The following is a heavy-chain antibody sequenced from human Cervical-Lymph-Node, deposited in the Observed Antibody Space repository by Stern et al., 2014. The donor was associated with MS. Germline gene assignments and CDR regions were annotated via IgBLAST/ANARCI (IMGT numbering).Heavy chain of an antibody. J-gene: IGHJ4*02. CDR1: GGTFRTST. D-gene: IGHD3-10*01. Sequence: VQLVESGPEVKKPGSSVKVSCKASGGTFRTSTIRWVRPAPGQGLEWMGGLTPVFGTAHYAQSFQDRLTIAADESTSTSYMELSSLRSDDSALFYCARLGGPGPMVRGVVDYWGQGTLVSVSS. V-gene: IGHV1-69*01. CDR2: LTPVFGTA. CDR3: ARLGGPGPMVRGVVDY.